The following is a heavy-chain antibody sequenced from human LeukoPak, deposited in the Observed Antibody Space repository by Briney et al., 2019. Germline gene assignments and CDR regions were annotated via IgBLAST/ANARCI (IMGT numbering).Heavy chain of an antibody. D-gene: IGHD3-22*01. J-gene: IGHJ3*02. CDR2: VSGSGGST. V-gene: IGHV3-23*01. CDR3: AKETASGYGAFDI. CDR1: RFTSSRYA. Sequence: GGSLRLSCTASRFTSSRYAMSWVRQAPGKGLEWVSAVSGSGGSTHYADSVKGRFTISRDNSKNTLYLQMNSLRAGDTAVYYCAKETASGYGAFDIWGQGTMVTVSS.